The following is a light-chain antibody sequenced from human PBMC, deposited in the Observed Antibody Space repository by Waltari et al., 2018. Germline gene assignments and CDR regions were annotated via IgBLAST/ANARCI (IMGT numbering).Light chain of an antibody. CDR2: LDD. J-gene: IGLJ2*01. Sequence: QSVLTQPPSLSGTPGQRVTISCSGSSSNIGTTYVFWYQQFPGRAPKLLIYLDDHPPSGVPDRFSASKSGSSASLTISGLRPEDEADYHCAGWDDSLTGVVFGGGTKLTV. V-gene: IGLV1-47*01. CDR3: AGWDDSLTGVV. CDR1: SSNIGTTY.